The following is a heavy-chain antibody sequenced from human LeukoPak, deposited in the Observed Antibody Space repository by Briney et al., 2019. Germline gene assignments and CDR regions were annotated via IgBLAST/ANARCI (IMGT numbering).Heavy chain of an antibody. CDR3: ARDRAWGSYDC. D-gene: IGHD7-27*01. J-gene: IGHJ4*02. CDR2: ISNSDYST. V-gene: IGHV3-23*01. Sequence: GSLRLSCAASGFTFSSYAMSWVRQAPGKGLEWVSTISNSDYSTYYADSVKGRFTISRANSENTLYLQMNSLRAEDTAIYFCARDRAWGSYDCWGQGTLVIVSS. CDR1: GFTFSSYA.